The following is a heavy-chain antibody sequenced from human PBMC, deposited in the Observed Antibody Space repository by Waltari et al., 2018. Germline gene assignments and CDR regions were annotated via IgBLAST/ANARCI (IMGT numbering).Heavy chain of an antibody. CDR1: GGSISSYY. V-gene: IGHV4-59*01. Sequence: QVQLQESGPGLVKPSETLSLTCTVSGGSISSYYWSWIRQPTGKGLEWSGYIYYSGSTNYNPSLKSRVTLSVDTCKNQCSLKLNSVTAADTAVYYCAGGRGTTITDAFDIWGQGTMVTVSA. D-gene: IGHD3-10*01. CDR3: AGGRGTTITDAFDI. CDR2: IYYSGST. J-gene: IGHJ3*02.